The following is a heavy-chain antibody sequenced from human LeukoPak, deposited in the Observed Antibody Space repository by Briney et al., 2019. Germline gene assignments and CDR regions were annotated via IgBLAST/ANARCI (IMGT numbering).Heavy chain of an antibody. V-gene: IGHV3-21*01. CDR3: AREVAVAGRDRYFDY. CDR2: ISSSSSYI. CDR1: GFTFSSYS. J-gene: IGHJ4*02. D-gene: IGHD6-19*01. Sequence: KPGGSLRLSCAASGFTFSSYSMNWVRQAPGKGLEWVSSISSSSSYIYYADSVEGRFTISRDNAKNSLYLQMNSLRAEDTAVYYCAREVAVAGRDRYFDYWGQGTLVTVSS.